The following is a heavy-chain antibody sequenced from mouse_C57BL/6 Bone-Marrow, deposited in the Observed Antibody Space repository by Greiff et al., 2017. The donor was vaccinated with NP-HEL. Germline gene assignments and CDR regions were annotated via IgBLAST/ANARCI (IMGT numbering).Heavy chain of an antibody. Sequence: QVQLQQPGAELVMPGASVKLSCKASGYTFTSYWMHWVKQRPGQGLEWIGEIDPSDSYTNYNQKFKGKSTLTVDKSSSTAYMQLSSLTSEDSAVYYCARSAWDLLLWNYFDYWGQGTTLTVSS. J-gene: IGHJ2*01. D-gene: IGHD1-1*02. CDR2: IDPSDSYT. V-gene: IGHV1-69*01. CDR3: ARSAWDLLLWNYFDY. CDR1: GYTFTSYW.